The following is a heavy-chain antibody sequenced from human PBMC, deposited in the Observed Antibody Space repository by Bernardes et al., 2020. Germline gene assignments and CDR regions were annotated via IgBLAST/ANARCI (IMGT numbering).Heavy chain of an antibody. CDR2: IYTSGCT. Sequence: SETLSLTCTVSGGSISSGSYYWSWIRQPAGKGLEWIGRIYTSGCTNYNPSLKSRVTISVDTSKNQFSLKLSSVTAADTAVYYCARAPSGSYYGGNYFDYWGQGTLVNVSS. J-gene: IGHJ4*02. V-gene: IGHV4-61*02. CDR1: GGSISSGSYY. D-gene: IGHD1-26*01. CDR3: ARAPSGSYYGGNYFDY.